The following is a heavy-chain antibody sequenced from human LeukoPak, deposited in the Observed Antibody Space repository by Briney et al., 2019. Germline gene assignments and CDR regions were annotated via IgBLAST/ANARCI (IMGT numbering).Heavy chain of an antibody. CDR3: ATAITIFGVVPPDY. D-gene: IGHD3-3*01. CDR1: GGTFNSFT. J-gene: IGHJ4*02. CDR2: IIPIFGTA. Sequence: GASVKVSCKASGGTFNSFTFSWVRQAPGQGLEWMGGIIPIFGTANYAQKFQGRVTITADESTSTAYMELRSLRSEDTAVYYCATAITIFGVVPPDYWGQGTLVTVSS. V-gene: IGHV1-69*13.